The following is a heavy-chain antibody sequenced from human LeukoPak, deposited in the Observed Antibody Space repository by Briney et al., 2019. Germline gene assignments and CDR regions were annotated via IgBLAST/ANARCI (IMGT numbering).Heavy chain of an antibody. CDR2: IYYSGRT. D-gene: IGHD2-2*01. J-gene: IGHJ4*02. CDR1: GGSVSSTNYY. CDR3: ARGTSPNYALDY. V-gene: IGHV4-39*01. Sequence: SETLSLTCTVSGGSVSSTNYYWGWIRQPPGKGLEWIASIYYSGRTYNNPSLKSRVTMSLDTSKNQFSLRLSSVTATDTAVYYCARGTSPNYALDYWGQGTLVTVSS.